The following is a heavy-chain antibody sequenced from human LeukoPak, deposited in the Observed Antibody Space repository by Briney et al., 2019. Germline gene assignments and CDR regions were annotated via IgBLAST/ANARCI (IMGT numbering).Heavy chain of an antibody. V-gene: IGHV3-21*01. D-gene: IGHD6-25*01. Sequence: GGSLRLSCAASGFTFSSYSMNWVRQAPGKGLEWVSSISSSSSYIYYADSVKGRFTISRDNAKNSLYLQMNSLRAEDTAVYYCARDKDSSVTDYWGQGTLVTVSS. CDR2: ISSSSSYI. CDR3: ARDKDSSVTDY. CDR1: GFTFSSYS. J-gene: IGHJ4*02.